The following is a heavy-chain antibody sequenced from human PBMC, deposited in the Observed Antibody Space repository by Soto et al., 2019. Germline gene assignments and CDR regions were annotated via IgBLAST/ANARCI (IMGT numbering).Heavy chain of an antibody. J-gene: IGHJ4*02. CDR2: INAGNGNT. CDR3: ARGPGLGYFDY. D-gene: IGHD2-21*01. CDR1: GYTFTSYA. Sequence: GASVTVSCKASGYTFTSYAMHWVRQAPGQRLEWMGWINAGNGNTKYSQKFQGRVTITRDTSASTAYMELSSLRSEDTAVYYCARGPGLGYFDYWGQGTLVTVSS. V-gene: IGHV1-3*01.